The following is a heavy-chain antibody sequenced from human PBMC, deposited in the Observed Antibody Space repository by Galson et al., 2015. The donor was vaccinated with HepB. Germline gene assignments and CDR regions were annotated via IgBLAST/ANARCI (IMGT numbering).Heavy chain of an antibody. CDR2: IYPGDSDT. J-gene: IGHJ4*02. D-gene: IGHD6-13*01. CDR1: GYSFTTHW. Sequence: QSGAEVKKPGESLKISCKGSGYSFTTHWIGWVRQMPGKGLEWMGIIYPGDSDTRFSPSFQGRVTISVDKSISTAYLQWSSLKASDTAMYYCARRGKPGYSSGWYNYWGQGTLVTVSS. V-gene: IGHV5-51*01. CDR3: ARRGKPGYSSGWYNY.